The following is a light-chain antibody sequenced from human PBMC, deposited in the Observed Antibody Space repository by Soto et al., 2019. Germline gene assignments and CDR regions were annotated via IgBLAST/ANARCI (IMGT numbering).Light chain of an antibody. Sequence: QSVLTQPASVSGSPGQSITISCTGTSSDVGGYNYVSWYQQHPGKAPKLMIYEVSNRPSGVSNRFSGSKSGNTASLTISGLRAEDEADYYCSSYTSSSTLLYVFGTGTKVNRP. V-gene: IGLV2-14*01. CDR1: SSDVGGYNY. CDR2: EVS. CDR3: SSYTSSSTLLYV. J-gene: IGLJ1*01.